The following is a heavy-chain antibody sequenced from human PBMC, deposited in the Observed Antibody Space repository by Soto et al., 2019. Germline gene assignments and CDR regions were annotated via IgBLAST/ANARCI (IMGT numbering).Heavy chain of an antibody. CDR3: ARGATVTREYFYGMDV. CDR2: IIPMFGTA. CDR1: GGSFSNYA. D-gene: IGHD4-4*01. J-gene: IGHJ6*02. Sequence: SVKVSCKTSGGSFSNYAISWGRQAPGQGLEWMGAIIPMFGTANYAQMFQGRVTITADESTNTAYMEVSSLRSEDSAVYYCARGATVTREYFYGMDVWGQGTTVTVSS. V-gene: IGHV1-69*13.